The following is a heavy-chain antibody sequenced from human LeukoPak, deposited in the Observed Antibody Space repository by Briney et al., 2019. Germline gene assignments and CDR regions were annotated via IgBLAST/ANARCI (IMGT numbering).Heavy chain of an antibody. J-gene: IGHJ4*02. D-gene: IGHD3-22*01. CDR3: AGGPAYLDSVPNS. CDR1: GAPISSEPYF. V-gene: IGHV4-31*03. Sequence: PSETLSLTCTVSGAPISSEPYFWSWIRQHPVKGLEWLGYIYYTGNTASNPSLQSRLTISRDTSENQFSLSLTSVTAADTAVYYCAGGPAYLDSVPNSWGQGTLVTVSS. CDR2: IYYTGNT.